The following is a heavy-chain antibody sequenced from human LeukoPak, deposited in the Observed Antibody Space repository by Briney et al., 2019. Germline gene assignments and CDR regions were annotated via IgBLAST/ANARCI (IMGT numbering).Heavy chain of an antibody. V-gene: IGHV3-30*04. J-gene: IGHJ5*02. D-gene: IGHD6-6*01. CDR1: GFTFSSYA. CDR2: ISYDGSNK. Sequence: GGSLRLSCAASGFTFSSYAMHWVRQAPGKGLEWVAVISYDGSNKYYADSVKGRFTISRDNSKNTLYLQMNSLRAEDTAVYYCARDRVAKYSSSSLDPWGQGTLVTVSS. CDR3: ARDRVAKYSSSSLDP.